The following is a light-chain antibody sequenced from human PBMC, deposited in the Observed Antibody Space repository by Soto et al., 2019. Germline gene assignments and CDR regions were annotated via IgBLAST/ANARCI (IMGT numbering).Light chain of an antibody. Sequence: QSALTQPPSASGSPGQSVTISCTGTSSDVGGYNFVSWYQQHPGKAPKLVIYDVTKRPSGVPDRFSGSKSGNTASLTVSGLQAEDEADYYCSSYAGTHIVFGTGTKVTVL. J-gene: IGLJ1*01. CDR2: DVT. CDR1: SSDVGGYNF. V-gene: IGLV2-8*01. CDR3: SSYAGTHIV.